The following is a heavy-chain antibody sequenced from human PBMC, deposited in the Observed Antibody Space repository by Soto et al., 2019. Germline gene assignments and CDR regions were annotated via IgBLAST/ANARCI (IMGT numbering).Heavy chain of an antibody. Sequence: QSGGSLRLSCAASGFTFSSYAMSWVRQAPGKGLEWVSAISGSGGSTYYADSAKGRFTISRDNSKNTLYLQMNSLRAEDTAVYYCAKDLGDYDFWREYYYYGMDVWGQGTTVTVSS. J-gene: IGHJ6*02. V-gene: IGHV3-23*01. CDR2: ISGSGGST. CDR1: GFTFSSYA. CDR3: AKDLGDYDFWREYYYYGMDV. D-gene: IGHD3-3*01.